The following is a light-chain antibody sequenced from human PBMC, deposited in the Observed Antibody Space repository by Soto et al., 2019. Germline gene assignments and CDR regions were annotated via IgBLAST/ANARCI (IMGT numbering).Light chain of an antibody. J-gene: IGKJ1*01. CDR2: GAS. CDR3: QQYGSSPPWT. CDR1: ESVSSSY. V-gene: IGKV3-20*01. Sequence: ESVLSQSPCTLCLSPGKRATLSCRAIESVSSSYFAWYEQKPGQAPRLLIYGASSRANGIPDRFSGSGSGTDFTLPISRLEHEDFAVYYCQQYGSSPPWTFGQGTKVDIK.